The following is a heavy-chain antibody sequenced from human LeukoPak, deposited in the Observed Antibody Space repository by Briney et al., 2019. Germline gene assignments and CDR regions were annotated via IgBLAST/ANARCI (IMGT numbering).Heavy chain of an antibody. CDR2: ISGDGART. Sequence: GRTLRLSCSASGFTFSSYVMHWVRQAPGKGLQYVSGISGDGARTYYADSLKGRFTISRDNSKNTLYVQMTSLRVEDTAVYYCVFQVQGVVKWGQGTLVTVSS. CDR3: VFQVQGVVK. D-gene: IGHD3-3*01. J-gene: IGHJ4*02. CDR1: GFTFSSYV. V-gene: IGHV3-64*05.